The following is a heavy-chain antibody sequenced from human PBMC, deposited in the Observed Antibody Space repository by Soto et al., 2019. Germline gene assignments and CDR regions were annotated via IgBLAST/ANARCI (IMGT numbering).Heavy chain of an antibody. Sequence: EVQLVESGGGLVQPSRSLRLSCAASGFMFDNYAMHWVRQAPGKGLEWVSGISWNSGTIGYADSVKGRFTISRDNAKNSLYLQMNSLRAEDTALYYCAKSTGGTANGMDVWGQGTTVTVSS. J-gene: IGHJ6*02. D-gene: IGHD2-8*02. CDR2: ISWNSGTI. CDR1: GFMFDNYA. V-gene: IGHV3-9*01. CDR3: AKSTGGTANGMDV.